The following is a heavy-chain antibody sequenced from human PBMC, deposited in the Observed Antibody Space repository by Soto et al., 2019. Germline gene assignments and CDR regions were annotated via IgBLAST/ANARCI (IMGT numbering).Heavy chain of an antibody. CDR1: GFTFSDYG. CDR3: ARSLGGSSFYVADY. Sequence: QVQLVESGGGVVQPGKSLRLSCAASGFTFSDYGMQWVRQAPGKGLEWVAIISHDANNQYYADSVKGRLTISRDNSKNTLYLEVNSLRHEDTVVYYCARSLGGSSFYVADYWGQGSLVTVSS. CDR2: ISHDANNQ. D-gene: IGHD6-13*01. J-gene: IGHJ4*02. V-gene: IGHV3-30*03.